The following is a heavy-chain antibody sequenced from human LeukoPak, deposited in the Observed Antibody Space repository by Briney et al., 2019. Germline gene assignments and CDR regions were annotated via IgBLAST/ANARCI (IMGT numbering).Heavy chain of an antibody. J-gene: IGHJ3*02. CDR2: ISSSGSTI. Sequence: GGSLRLSCAASGFAFSDYYMSWIRQAPGKGLEWVSYISSSGSTIYYADSVKGRFTISRDNAKNSLYLQMNSLRAEGTAVYYCARGIDSGGDYSAFDIWGQGTMVTVSS. V-gene: IGHV3-11*04. D-gene: IGHD4-17*01. CDR3: ARGIDSGGDYSAFDI. CDR1: GFAFSDYY.